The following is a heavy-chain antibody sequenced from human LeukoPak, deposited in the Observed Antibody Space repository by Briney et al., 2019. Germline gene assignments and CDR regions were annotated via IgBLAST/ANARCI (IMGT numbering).Heavy chain of an antibody. J-gene: IGHJ4*02. CDR1: GGTFSSYA. D-gene: IGHD3-9*01. CDR2: IIPIFGTA. Sequence: SVKVSCKASGGTFSSYAISWVRQAPVQGLEWMGGIIPIFGTANYAQKFQGRVTITADKSTSTAYMELSSLRSEDTAVYYCARGNDILTGYQSLYYFDYWGQGTLVTVSS. CDR3: ARGNDILTGYQSLYYFDY. V-gene: IGHV1-69*06.